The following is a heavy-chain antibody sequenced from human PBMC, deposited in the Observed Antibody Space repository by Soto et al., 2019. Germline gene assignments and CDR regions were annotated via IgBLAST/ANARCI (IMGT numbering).Heavy chain of an antibody. D-gene: IGHD5-12*01. Sequence: SSETLSLTCAVYGGSFSGYYWSWIRQPPGKGLEWIGEINHSGSTNYNPSLKSRVTISVDTSKNQFSLKLSSVTAADTAVYYCASGRWLQARGYYYSYGMDVWGQGTTVTVSS. J-gene: IGHJ6*02. V-gene: IGHV4-34*01. CDR3: ASGRWLQARGYYYSYGMDV. CDR1: GGSFSGYY. CDR2: INHSGST.